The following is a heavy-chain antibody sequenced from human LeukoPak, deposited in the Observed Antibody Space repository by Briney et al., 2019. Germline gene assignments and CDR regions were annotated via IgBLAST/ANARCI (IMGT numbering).Heavy chain of an antibody. Sequence: SETLSLTCTASGGSISGYYWSWIRQPPGKGLEWIGNIYYSASTNYNPSLKSRVTISVDTSKNQCSLRLSSVTAADTAVYYCARSPSYYPDYWGQGTLVTVSS. V-gene: IGHV4-59*01. D-gene: IGHD3-10*01. CDR1: GGSISGYY. J-gene: IGHJ4*02. CDR3: ARSPSYYPDY. CDR2: IYYSAST.